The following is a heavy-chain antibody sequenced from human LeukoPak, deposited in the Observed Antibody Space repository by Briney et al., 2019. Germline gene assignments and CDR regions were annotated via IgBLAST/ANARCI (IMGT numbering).Heavy chain of an antibody. CDR3: ARGVLLWFGELLYYYYGMDV. D-gene: IGHD3-10*01. V-gene: IGHV4-4*02. CDR1: GGSISSNNW. Sequence: SGTLSLTCAVSGGSISSNNWWGWVRQPPGKGLEWIGEIYHSGSPNYNPSLKSRVTISVDKSRNHFSLNLSSVTAADTAVYYCARGVLLWFGELLYYYYGMDVWGQGTTVTVSS. J-gene: IGHJ6*02. CDR2: IYHSGSP.